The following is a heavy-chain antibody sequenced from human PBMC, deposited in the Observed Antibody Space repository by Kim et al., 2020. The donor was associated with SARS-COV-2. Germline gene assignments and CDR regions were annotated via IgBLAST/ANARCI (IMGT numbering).Heavy chain of an antibody. Sequence: GGSLRLSCAASGFTFSSSGMHWVRQAPGKGLEWVAVIWYDGSNQYYADSVKGRFTISRDNSKNTLYLQMNSLRAEDTAVYYCAKDLGAGRAYHYYFDYWGQGTLVTVSS. D-gene: IGHD1-26*01. CDR2: IWYDGSNQ. J-gene: IGHJ4*02. V-gene: IGHV3-33*06. CDR3: AKDLGAGRAYHYYFDY. CDR1: GFTFSSSG.